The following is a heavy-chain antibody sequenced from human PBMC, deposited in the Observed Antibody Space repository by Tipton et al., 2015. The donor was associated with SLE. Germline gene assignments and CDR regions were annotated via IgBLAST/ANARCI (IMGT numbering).Heavy chain of an antibody. Sequence: SLRLSCEASGVSFSSYGMHWVRQAPGKGLEWVAVIWFDGSNEFYADSVKGRFTISRDNSENRLYLQMNSLRVDDTAVYYCAGERLWSTVVSHTDFWGQGTLVTVSS. CDR1: GVSFSSYG. D-gene: IGHD4-23*01. CDR3: AGERLWSTVVSHTDF. V-gene: IGHV3-33*01. CDR2: IWFDGSNE. J-gene: IGHJ4*02.